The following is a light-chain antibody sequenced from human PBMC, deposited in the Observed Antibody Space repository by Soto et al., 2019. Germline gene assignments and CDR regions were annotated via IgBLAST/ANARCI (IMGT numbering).Light chain of an antibody. V-gene: IGKV1-5*03. CDR1: QSINTW. CDR2: RAS. J-gene: IGKJ3*01. Sequence: DIQMTQSPSSLSASVGDRVTITCRASQSINTWLAWYQQKPGKAPKLLIYRASNLVNGVPSRFSGSGSGTAFTLIISSLQPDDFSIYYCQQYETYSGTFGPGTKVDL. CDR3: QQYETYSGT.